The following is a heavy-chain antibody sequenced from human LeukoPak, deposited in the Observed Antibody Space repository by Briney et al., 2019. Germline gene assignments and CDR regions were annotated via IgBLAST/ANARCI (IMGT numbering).Heavy chain of an antibody. Sequence: ASVKVSCKASRYTFSDYYMHWMRQAPGQGLEWMGWIDPNSGGTNYAQKFQGRVTMTRDTSISTAYMELNRLRSDDMAVYYCARSVAAAGTRYFHPWGQGTLVTVSS. CDR1: RYTFSDYY. J-gene: IGHJ1*01. CDR3: ARSVAAAGTRYFHP. V-gene: IGHV1-2*02. CDR2: IDPNSGGT. D-gene: IGHD6-13*01.